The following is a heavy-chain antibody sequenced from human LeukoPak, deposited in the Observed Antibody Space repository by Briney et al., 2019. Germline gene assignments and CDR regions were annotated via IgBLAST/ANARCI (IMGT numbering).Heavy chain of an antibody. Sequence: GPTLLSSAASGFIFSSYSMNWVSQAPGKGVWWVSSISSSSSYIYHTDSVKGRFTISRDNAKNSLYLQMNSLRAEDTAVYYCAREKLGDYYDSRYYFDCWGQGTLVTVSS. D-gene: IGHD3-22*01. CDR2: ISSSSSYI. J-gene: IGHJ4*02. V-gene: IGHV3-21*01. CDR1: GFIFSSYS. CDR3: AREKLGDYYDSRYYFDC.